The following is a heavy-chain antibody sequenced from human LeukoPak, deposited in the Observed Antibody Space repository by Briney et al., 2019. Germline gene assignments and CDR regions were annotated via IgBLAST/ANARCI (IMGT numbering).Heavy chain of an antibody. Sequence: SETLSLTCAVSGGSISSSNWWSWVRQPPGKGLEWIGEIYHSGSTNYNPSLKSRVTISVDKSKNQFSLKLSSVTAADTAVYYCARDDGSRYYYYYMDVWGKGTTVTVSS. D-gene: IGHD3-10*01. V-gene: IGHV4-4*02. CDR1: GGSISSSNW. J-gene: IGHJ6*03. CDR2: IYHSGST. CDR3: ARDDGSRYYYYYMDV.